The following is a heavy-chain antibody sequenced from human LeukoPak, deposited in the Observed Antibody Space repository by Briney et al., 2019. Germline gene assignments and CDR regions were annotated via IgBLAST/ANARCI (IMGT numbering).Heavy chain of an antibody. CDR1: GYTFTSYG. V-gene: IGHV1-3*01. D-gene: IGHD3-10*01. Sequence: ASVKVSCKASGYTFTSYGISWVRQAPGQRLEWMGWINAGNGNTKYSQKFQGRVTITRDTSASTAYMELSSLRSEDTAVYYCARVGWFGETPSIGWFDPWGQGTLVTVSS. J-gene: IGHJ5*02. CDR2: INAGNGNT. CDR3: ARVGWFGETPSIGWFDP.